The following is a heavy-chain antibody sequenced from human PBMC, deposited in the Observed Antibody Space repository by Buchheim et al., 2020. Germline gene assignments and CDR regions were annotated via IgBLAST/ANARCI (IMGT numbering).Heavy chain of an antibody. CDR2: TYYRSKWYN. Sequence: QVQLQQSGPGLVKPSQTLSLTCAISGDSVSSNSAAWNWIRQSPSRGLEWLGRTYYRSKWYNDYAVSVKSRITINPDTSKNQFSLQLNSVTPEDTAVYYCARVPYDYIWAPRRGYYYYGMDVWGQGTT. D-gene: IGHD3-16*01. CDR3: ARVPYDYIWAPRRGYYYYGMDV. J-gene: IGHJ6*02. V-gene: IGHV6-1*01. CDR1: GDSVSSNSAA.